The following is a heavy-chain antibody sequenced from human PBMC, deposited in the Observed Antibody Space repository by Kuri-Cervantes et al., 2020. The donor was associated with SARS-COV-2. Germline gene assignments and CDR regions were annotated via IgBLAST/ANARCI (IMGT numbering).Heavy chain of an antibody. J-gene: IGHJ4*02. CDR1: GYTFTSYY. CDR2: INPSGGST. D-gene: IGHD3-3*01. V-gene: IGHV1-46*01. Sequence: ASVKVSCKASGYTFTSYYMHWVRQAPGQGLEWMGIINPSGGSTSYAQKFQGRVTITRDTSTSTVYMELSSLRSEDTAVYYCATTIFGVVPLGYGWNYWGQGTLVTVSS. CDR3: ATTIFGVVPLGYGWNY.